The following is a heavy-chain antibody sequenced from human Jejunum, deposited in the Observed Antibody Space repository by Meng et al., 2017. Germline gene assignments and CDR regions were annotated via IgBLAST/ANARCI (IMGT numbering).Heavy chain of an antibody. CDR3: ARPKYHWNDIDY. V-gene: IGHV5-51*01. Sequence: GGSLRLSCKGSGYSFTSYWIGWVRQMPGKGLEWMGIIYPGDSDTRYSPSFQGQVTISADKSISTAYLQWSSLKALDTAMYYCARPKYHWNDIDYWGQGTLVTVSS. CDR2: IYPGDSDT. J-gene: IGHJ4*02. D-gene: IGHD1-20*01. CDR1: GYSFTSYW.